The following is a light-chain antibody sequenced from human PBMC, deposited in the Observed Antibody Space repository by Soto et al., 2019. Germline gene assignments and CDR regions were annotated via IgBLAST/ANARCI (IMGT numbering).Light chain of an antibody. Sequence: EIVMTQSPATLSVSPGERATLSCRASQSVRNNLAWYQQKPGQAPSLLIYGASTRATGIPARFSGSGSGTEFTLTISSLQPEDFATYYCQQSYSTPSITFGQGTRLEIK. V-gene: IGKV3-15*01. J-gene: IGKJ5*01. CDR1: QSVRNN. CDR3: QQSYSTPSIT. CDR2: GAS.